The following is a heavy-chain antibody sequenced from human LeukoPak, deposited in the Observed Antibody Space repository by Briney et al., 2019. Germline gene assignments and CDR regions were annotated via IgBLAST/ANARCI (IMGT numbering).Heavy chain of an antibody. D-gene: IGHD6-13*01. Sequence: ASVKVSCKASGGSFSSYAISWVRQAPGKGLEWMGGFDPEDGETIYAQKFQGRVTMTEDTSTDTAYMELSSLRSEDTAVYYCATAYSSSWDYFDYWGQGTLVTVSS. V-gene: IGHV1-24*01. CDR2: FDPEDGET. J-gene: IGHJ4*02. CDR1: GGSFSSYA. CDR3: ATAYSSSWDYFDY.